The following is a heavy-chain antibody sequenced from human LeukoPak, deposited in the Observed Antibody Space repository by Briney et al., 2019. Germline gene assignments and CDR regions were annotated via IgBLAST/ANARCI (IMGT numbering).Heavy chain of an antibody. V-gene: IGHV4-34*01. J-gene: IGHJ6*03. CDR3: ARGGGVRGVIISYYYYYRDV. CDR1: GGSFSGYY. D-gene: IGHD3-10*01. CDR2: INHSGST. Sequence: SETLSHTSAVCGGSFSGYYGSCIRQPPGKGLEWIGEINHSGSTNYNPSLKSRVTISVDTSKKQFSLKLSSVTAADTAVYYCARGGGVRGVIISYYYYYRDVWPKGTRVSVSS.